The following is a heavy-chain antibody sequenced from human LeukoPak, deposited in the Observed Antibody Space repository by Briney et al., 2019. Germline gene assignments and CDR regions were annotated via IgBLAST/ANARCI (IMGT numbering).Heavy chain of an antibody. Sequence: PGGSLRLSCAASRFTFSNYWMSWVRQAPGKGLEWVANIKQDGSEKYYVDSVKGRFTISGDNAKNSLYLQINSLRAEDTAVYYCARDGVAAPFDSWGQGTLVTVSS. CDR3: ARDGVAAPFDS. J-gene: IGHJ4*02. CDR1: RFTFSNYW. CDR2: IKQDGSEK. V-gene: IGHV3-7*01. D-gene: IGHD6-13*01.